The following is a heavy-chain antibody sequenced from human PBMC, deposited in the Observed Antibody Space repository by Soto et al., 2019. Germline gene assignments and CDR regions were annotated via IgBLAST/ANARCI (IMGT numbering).Heavy chain of an antibody. CDR1: GGSVSSGGYY. CDR3: ARGREKWLMS. J-gene: IGHJ4*02. Sequence: LSLTCTVSGGSVSSGGYYWSWVRQHPEKGLEWIGYIYDSGSTYYSPSLRRRLTISADTSSNQFSLKLTSVTAADTAVYYCARGREKWLMSWGQGTLVTVSS. V-gene: IGHV4-31*03. D-gene: IGHD2-8*01. CDR2: IYDSGST.